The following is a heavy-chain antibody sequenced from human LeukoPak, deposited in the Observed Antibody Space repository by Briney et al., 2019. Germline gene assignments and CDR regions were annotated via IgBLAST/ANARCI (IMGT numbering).Heavy chain of an antibody. Sequence: GGSLRLSCTASGFTFNRDWTAWVRQAPGKGLEWVANIKEDGSEKNYVDSVKGRFTISRDNAKNSLYLQMDSLRAEDTALYYCARDIGRSASYYFDYWGQGTLVTVSS. CDR2: IKEDGSEK. J-gene: IGHJ4*02. CDR3: ARDIGRSASYYFDY. V-gene: IGHV3-7*03. CDR1: GFTFNRDW. D-gene: IGHD1-1*01.